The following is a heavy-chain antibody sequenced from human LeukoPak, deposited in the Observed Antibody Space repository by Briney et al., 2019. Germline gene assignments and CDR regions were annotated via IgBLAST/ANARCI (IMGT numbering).Heavy chain of an antibody. Sequence: GASVKVSCKASGYTFTSYGISWVRQAPGQGLEWMGWINPNSGGTNYAQKFQGRVTMTRDTSISTAYMELSRLRSDDTAVYYCARDVDTAMVVAGGFDPWGQGTLVTVSS. J-gene: IGHJ5*02. CDR1: GYTFTSYG. CDR3: ARDVDTAMVVAGGFDP. CDR2: INPNSGGT. V-gene: IGHV1-2*02. D-gene: IGHD5-18*01.